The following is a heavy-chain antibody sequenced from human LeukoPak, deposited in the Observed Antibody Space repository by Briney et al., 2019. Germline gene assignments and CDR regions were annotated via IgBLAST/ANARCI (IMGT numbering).Heavy chain of an antibody. J-gene: IGHJ4*02. D-gene: IGHD3-22*01. CDR3: ARTYYYDSSGYYWVYYFDY. CDR2: IYYSGST. V-gene: IGHV4-59*01. Sequence: PSETLSLTCTVSGGSISSYYWSWIRQPPGKGLEWIGYIYYSGSTNYNPSLKSRVTISVDTSKNQFSLKLSSVTAADTAVYHCARTYYYDSSGYYWVYYFDYWGQGTLVTVSS. CDR1: GGSISSYY.